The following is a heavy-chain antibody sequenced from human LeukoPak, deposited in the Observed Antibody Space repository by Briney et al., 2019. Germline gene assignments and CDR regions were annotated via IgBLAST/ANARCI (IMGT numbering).Heavy chain of an antibody. CDR2: IIPIFGTA. D-gene: IGHD3-10*01. Sequence: GASVKVSCKASGGTFSSYAISWVRQAPGQGLEWMGGIIPIFGTANYAQKFQGRVTITADESTSTAYMELRSLRSDDTAVYYCARVSPEDYGSGSYDPIDYWGQGTLVTVSS. V-gene: IGHV1-69*13. CDR3: ARVSPEDYGSGSYDPIDY. CDR1: GGTFSSYA. J-gene: IGHJ4*02.